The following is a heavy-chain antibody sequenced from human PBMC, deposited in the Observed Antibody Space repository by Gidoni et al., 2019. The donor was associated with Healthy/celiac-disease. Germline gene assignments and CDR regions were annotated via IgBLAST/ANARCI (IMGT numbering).Heavy chain of an antibody. V-gene: IGHV4-39*01. CDR1: GGPISSSSYY. Sequence: QLQLQESGPGLVKPSETLSLTCTVSGGPISSSSYYWGWIRQPPGKGLEWIGSIYYSGSTYYNPSLKSRVTISVDTSKNQFSLKLSSVTAADTAVYYCARYDFWSGYYYYGMDVWGQGTTVTVSS. D-gene: IGHD3-3*01. CDR2: IYYSGST. J-gene: IGHJ6*02. CDR3: ARYDFWSGYYYYGMDV.